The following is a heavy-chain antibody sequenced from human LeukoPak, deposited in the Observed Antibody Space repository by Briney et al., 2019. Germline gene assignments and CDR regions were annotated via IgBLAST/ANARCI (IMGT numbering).Heavy chain of an antibody. CDR3: AKDQGGSGWYDAFDI. CDR2: IWYDGSNK. V-gene: IGHV3-30*02. J-gene: IGHJ3*02. Sequence: GGSLRLSCAASGFTFRSHGMHWVRQAPGKGLEWVAFIWYDGSNKYYTDSVKGRFTISRDNSKNTLYLQMNSLRAEDTAVYYCAKDQGGSGWYDAFDIWGQGTMVTVSS. D-gene: IGHD6-19*01. CDR1: GFTFRSHG.